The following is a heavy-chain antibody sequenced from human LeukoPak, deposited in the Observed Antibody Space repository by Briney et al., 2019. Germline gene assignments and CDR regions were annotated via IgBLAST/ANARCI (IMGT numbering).Heavy chain of an antibody. CDR1: GGSISSYY. CDR2: IYYSGST. V-gene: IGHV4-59*08. CDR3: ARLTIIRTSSDAFDI. D-gene: IGHD3-3*01. Sequence: PSETLSLTCTVSGGSISSYYWSWIRQPPGKGLEWIGCIYYSGSTNYNPSLKSRVTISVDTSKNQFSLKLSSVTAADTAVYYCARLTIIRTSSDAFDIWGQGTMVTVSS. J-gene: IGHJ3*02.